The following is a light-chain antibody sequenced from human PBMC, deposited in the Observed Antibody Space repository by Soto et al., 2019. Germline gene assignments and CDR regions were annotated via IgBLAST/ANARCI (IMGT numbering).Light chain of an antibody. CDR2: DVS. CDR3: SSYTSSSTRGV. Sequence: SALTQPAYGSGSPGQSITITSTGTSSDVGGYNYVSWYQQHPGKAPKLMIYDVSNRPSGVSNRFSGSKSGNTASLTISELQAEDEADYYCSSYTSSSTRGVFGTGTKVTVL. CDR1: SSDVGGYNY. J-gene: IGLJ1*01. V-gene: IGLV2-14*01.